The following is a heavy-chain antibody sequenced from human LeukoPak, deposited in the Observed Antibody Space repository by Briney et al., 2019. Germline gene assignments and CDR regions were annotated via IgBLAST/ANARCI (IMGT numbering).Heavy chain of an antibody. CDR3: AKGYYYDSSGPNNWFDP. D-gene: IGHD3-22*01. CDR1: GGSISSHY. Sequence: PSETLSLTCTVSGGSISSHYWSWIRQPPGKGLEWIGYIYYSGSTNYNPSLKSRVTISVDTSKNQFSLKLGSVTAADTAVYYCAKGYYYDSSGPNNWFDPWGQGTLVTVSS. V-gene: IGHV4-59*11. CDR2: IYYSGST. J-gene: IGHJ5*02.